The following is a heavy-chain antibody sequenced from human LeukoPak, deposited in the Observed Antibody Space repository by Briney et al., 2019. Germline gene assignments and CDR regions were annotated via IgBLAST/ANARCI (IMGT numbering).Heavy chain of an antibody. CDR2: ISSSGSTI. D-gene: IGHD2-2*01. Sequence: GGSLRLSCAASGFTFSDYYMSWIRQAPGKGLEWVSYISSSGSTIYYADSVKGRFTISRDNAKNSLYLQMNSLRAEDTAVYYCAREVVPASRYNWFDPWGQGTLVTVSP. J-gene: IGHJ5*02. CDR3: AREVVPASRYNWFDP. CDR1: GFTFSDYY. V-gene: IGHV3-11*04.